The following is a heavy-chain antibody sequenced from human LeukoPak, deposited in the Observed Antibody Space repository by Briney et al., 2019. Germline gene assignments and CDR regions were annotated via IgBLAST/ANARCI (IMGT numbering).Heavy chain of an antibody. Sequence: SETLSLTCGVSVVSIDITNYWSWVRQAPGKGLEWSGEISREWTKNYNPSLRSRVAMSLDRATNQFSMSLPSVTAADTAVYYSTREDRPLRPFAYWGQGVLVTVSS. CDR2: ISREWTK. D-gene: IGHD3-22*01. CDR3: TREDRPLRPFAY. J-gene: IGHJ4*02. CDR1: VVSIDITNY. V-gene: IGHV4-4*02.